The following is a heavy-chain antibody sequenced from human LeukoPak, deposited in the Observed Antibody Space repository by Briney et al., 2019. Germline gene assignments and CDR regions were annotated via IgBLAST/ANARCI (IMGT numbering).Heavy chain of an antibody. V-gene: IGHV4-4*09. CDR3: AAGPWELDF. D-gene: IGHD1-26*01. J-gene: IGHJ4*02. CDR1: GVSINTYY. Sequence: TSETLSLTCTVSGVSINTYYASWIRQAPGKGLEFIGFIYNGGNTNYNPSLESRATISVDTSNNQFSLRLTSVTAADTAMYYCAAGPWELDFWGQGTLVTVSS. CDR2: IYNGGNT.